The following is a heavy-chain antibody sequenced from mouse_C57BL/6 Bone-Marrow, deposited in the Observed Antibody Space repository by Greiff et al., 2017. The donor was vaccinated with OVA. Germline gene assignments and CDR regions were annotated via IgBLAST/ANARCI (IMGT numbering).Heavy chain of an antibody. V-gene: IGHV7-3*01. CDR1: GFTFTDYY. CDR2: IRNKANGYTT. CDR3: ARSLQLTSYFDY. J-gene: IGHJ2*01. Sequence: VQLKESGGGLVQPGGSLSLSCAASGFTFTDYYMSWVRQPPGKALEWLGFIRNKANGYTTEYSASVKGRFTISRDNSQSILYLQMNALRAEDSATYYCARSLQLTSYFDYWGQGTTLTVSS.